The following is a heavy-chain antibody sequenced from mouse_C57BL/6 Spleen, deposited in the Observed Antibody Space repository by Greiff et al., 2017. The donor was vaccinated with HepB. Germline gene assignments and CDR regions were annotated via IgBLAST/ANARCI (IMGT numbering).Heavy chain of an antibody. D-gene: IGHD1-1*01. V-gene: IGHV1-61*01. CDR2: IYPSDSET. J-gene: IGHJ4*01. Sequence: VQLQQPGAELVRPGSSVQLSCKASGYTFTSYWMDWVKQRPGQGLEWIGNIYPSDSETHYNQKFKDKATLTVDKSSSTAYMQLSSLTSEDSAVYYCARGIYGYAMDYWGQGTSVTVSS. CDR3: ARGIYGYAMDY. CDR1: GYTFTSYW.